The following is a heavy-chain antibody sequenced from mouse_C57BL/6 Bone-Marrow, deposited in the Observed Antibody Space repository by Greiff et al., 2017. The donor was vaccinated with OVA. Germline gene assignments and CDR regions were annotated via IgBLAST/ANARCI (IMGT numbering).Heavy chain of an antibody. CDR2: IDPSDSYT. V-gene: IGHV1-59*01. CDR3: AMDYYGSGYDFDV. J-gene: IGHJ1*03. Sequence: QVQLQQSGAELVRPGTSVKLSCKASGYTFTSYWMHWVKQRPGQGLEWIGVIDPSDSYTNYNQKFKGKAPLTVDTSSSTAYLQLSSLTSEDSAVYYCAMDYYGSGYDFDVWGTGTTVTGSS. D-gene: IGHD1-1*01. CDR1: GYTFTSYW.